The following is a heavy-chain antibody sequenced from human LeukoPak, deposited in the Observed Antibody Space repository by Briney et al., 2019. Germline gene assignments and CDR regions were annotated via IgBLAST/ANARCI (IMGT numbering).Heavy chain of an antibody. D-gene: IGHD6-13*01. Sequence: SETLSLTCAVYGGSFSGYSWSWIRQSPGKGLEWIGEIHRIGNTNYNPSLKSRVTISVDTSKNQFSLKLSSVTAADTAVYYCARYRRGIAAAGKYYYYYMDVWGKGTTVTVSS. V-gene: IGHV4-34*01. CDR1: GGSFSGYS. CDR3: ARYRRGIAAAGKYYYYYMDV. CDR2: IHRIGNT. J-gene: IGHJ6*03.